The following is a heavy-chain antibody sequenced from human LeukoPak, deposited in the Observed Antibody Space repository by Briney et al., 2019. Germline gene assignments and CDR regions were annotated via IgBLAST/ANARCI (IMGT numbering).Heavy chain of an antibody. CDR2: INTNSGGT. D-gene: IGHD3-3*01. V-gene: IGHV1-2*06. CDR3: ARGPYYDFRLGY. J-gene: IGHJ4*02. CDR1: GYTFIDYY. Sequence: SAVKVSCKASGYTFIDYYMHWVRQAPGQGLEWMGRINTNSGGTNYAQNLQGRVTMTRDLSISTVSMELSWLTSDDTAVYYCARGPYYDFRLGYWGQGTLVAVSS.